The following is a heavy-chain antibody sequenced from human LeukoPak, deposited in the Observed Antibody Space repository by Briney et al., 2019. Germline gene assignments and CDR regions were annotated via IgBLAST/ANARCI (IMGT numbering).Heavy chain of an antibody. Sequence: GASVKVSCKASGYTFTSYGISWVRQAPGQGLEWMGWISAYNGNTNYAQKLQGRVTMTTDTSTSTAYMELRSLRSDDTAVYYCARVYCSSTSCYGLYYFDYWGQGTLVIVSS. D-gene: IGHD2-2*01. CDR1: GYTFTSYG. CDR3: ARVYCSSTSCYGLYYFDY. V-gene: IGHV1-18*01. CDR2: ISAYNGNT. J-gene: IGHJ4*02.